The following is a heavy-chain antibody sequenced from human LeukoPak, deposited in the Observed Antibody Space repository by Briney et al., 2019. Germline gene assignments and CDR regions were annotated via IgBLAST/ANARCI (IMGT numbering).Heavy chain of an antibody. CDR2: IYTSGST. D-gene: IGHD2-2*02. CDR1: GGSISSGSYY. Sequence: SETLSLTCTVSGGSISSGSYYWSWIRQPAGKGLEWIGRIYTSGSTNYNPSLKSRVTISVDTSKNQFSLKLSSVTAADTAVYYCAGGKGYCSGTSCYSYAFDIWGQGTMVTVSS. J-gene: IGHJ3*02. CDR3: AGGKGYCSGTSCYSYAFDI. V-gene: IGHV4-61*02.